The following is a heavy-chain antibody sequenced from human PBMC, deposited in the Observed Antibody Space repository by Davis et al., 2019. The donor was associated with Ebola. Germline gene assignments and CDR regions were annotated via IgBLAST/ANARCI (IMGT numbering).Heavy chain of an antibody. CDR2: ISAYSGNT. D-gene: IGHD1-1*01. Sequence: ASVKVSCKASGFTFNTYGISWVRQAPGQGLEWMGGISAYSGNTIYAQKFQDRVTMTTDTSSTTAYMELRSLRSDDTAFYYCARAISGGTTTYYYYYYMDVWDTGTTVTVSS. V-gene: IGHV1-18*01. CDR1: GFTFNTYG. CDR3: ARAISGGTTTYYYYYYMDV. J-gene: IGHJ6*03.